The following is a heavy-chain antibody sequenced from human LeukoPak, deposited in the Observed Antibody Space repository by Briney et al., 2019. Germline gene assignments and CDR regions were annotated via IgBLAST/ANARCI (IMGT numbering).Heavy chain of an antibody. CDR1: GFIFSSSG. J-gene: IGHJ4*02. Sequence: GGSLRLSCAASGFIFSSSGMSWVRQAPGKGLEWVSTISDNGGSTYYPDSVKGRFTISRDNSKNTLYLQMNSLRAEDTAVYYCAKGAYYDLWGQGTLVTVSS. D-gene: IGHD3-22*01. CDR2: ISDNGGST. V-gene: IGHV3-23*01. CDR3: AKGAYYDL.